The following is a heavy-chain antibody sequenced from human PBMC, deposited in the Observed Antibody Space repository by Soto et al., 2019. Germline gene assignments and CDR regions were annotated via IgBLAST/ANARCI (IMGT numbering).Heavy chain of an antibody. CDR3: AKDRKGSYCSGGTCYSFDY. CDR1: GFTLGTYV. CDR2: ISGSGGST. J-gene: IGHJ4*02. V-gene: IGHV3-23*01. D-gene: IGHD2-15*01. Sequence: EVQLLESGGGLVQPGGSLRLSCAASGFTLGTYVMTWVRQAPGKGLEWVSAISGSGGSTNYADPVKGRFTISRDNTKNTLYLQMNSLRVEDTAVYYCAKDRKGSYCSGGTCYSFDYWGQGTLVPVPS.